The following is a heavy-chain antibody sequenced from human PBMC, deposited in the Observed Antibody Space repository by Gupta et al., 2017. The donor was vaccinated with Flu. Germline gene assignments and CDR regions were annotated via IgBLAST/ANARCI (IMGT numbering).Heavy chain of an antibody. J-gene: IGHJ4*02. CDR2: INHSGST. CDR3: ARGTFSEAAAVPFDY. V-gene: IGHV4-34*01. D-gene: IGHD6-13*01. Sequence: QVQLQQWGAGLLKPSETLSLTCAVYGGSFSGYYWSWIRQPPGKGLEWIGEINHSGSTNYNPSLKSRVTISVDTSKNQVSLKLSSVTAADXAVYYCARGTFSEAAAVPFDYWGQGTLVTVSS. CDR1: GGSFSGYY.